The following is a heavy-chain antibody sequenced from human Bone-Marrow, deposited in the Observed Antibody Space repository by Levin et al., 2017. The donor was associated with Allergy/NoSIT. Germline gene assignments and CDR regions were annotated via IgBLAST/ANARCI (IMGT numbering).Heavy chain of an antibody. D-gene: IGHD1-1*01. J-gene: IGHJ6*02. CDR2: ISGSGGST. Sequence: SCAASGFTFSSYAMSWVRQAPGKGLEWVSAISGSGGSTYYADSVKGRFTISRDNSKNTLYLQMNSLRAEDTAVYYCAKSLTERLQHVLYGMDVWGQGTTVTVSS. CDR3: AKSLTERLQHVLYGMDV. CDR1: GFTFSSYA. V-gene: IGHV3-23*01.